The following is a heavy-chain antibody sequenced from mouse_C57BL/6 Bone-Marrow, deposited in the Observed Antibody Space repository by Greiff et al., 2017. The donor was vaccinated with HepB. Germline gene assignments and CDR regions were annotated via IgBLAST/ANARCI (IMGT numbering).Heavy chain of an antibody. V-gene: IGHV5-6*01. Sequence: EVQLVESGGDLVKPGGSLKLSCAASGFTFSSYGMSWVRQTPDKRLEWVATISSGGSYTYYPDSVKGRFTISRDNAKNTLYLQMSSLKSEDTAMYYCARYEAWFAYCGQGTLVTVSA. CDR1: GFTFSSYG. J-gene: IGHJ3*01. CDR3: ARYEAWFAY. D-gene: IGHD2-14*01. CDR2: ISSGGSYT.